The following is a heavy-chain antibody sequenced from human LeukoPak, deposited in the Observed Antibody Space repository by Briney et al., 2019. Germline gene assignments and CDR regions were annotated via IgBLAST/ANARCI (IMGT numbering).Heavy chain of an antibody. J-gene: IGHJ4*02. V-gene: IGHV3-23*01. CDR2: ISGSGGST. Sequence: GGSLRLSCAASGFTFDDYAMHWVRQAPGKGLEWVSAISGSGGSTYYADSVKGRFTISRDNSKNTLYLQMNSLRAEDTAVYYCAKLGSYSSSWDYFDYWGQGTLVTVSS. CDR1: GFTFDDYA. D-gene: IGHD6-13*01. CDR3: AKLGSYSSSWDYFDY.